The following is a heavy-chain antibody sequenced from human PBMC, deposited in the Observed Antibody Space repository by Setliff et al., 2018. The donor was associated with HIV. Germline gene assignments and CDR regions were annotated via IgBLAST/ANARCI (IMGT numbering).Heavy chain of an antibody. J-gene: IGHJ4*02. D-gene: IGHD2-8*01. V-gene: IGHV3-20*04. CDR2: INWNGGST. CDR1: GFTFDDYG. Sequence: RPGGSLRLSCAASGFTFDDYGMSWVRQAPGKGLEWVSGINWNGGSTGYADSVKGRFTISRDNAKNSLYLQMNSLRAEDTALYYCARESCSSTSCSPRHCTNGVCYPDYWGQGTLVTVSS. CDR3: ARESCSSTSCSPRHCTNGVCYPDY.